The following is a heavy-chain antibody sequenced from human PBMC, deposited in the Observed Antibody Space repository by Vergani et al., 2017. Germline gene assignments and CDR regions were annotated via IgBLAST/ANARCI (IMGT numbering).Heavy chain of an antibody. CDR2: IYYDGST. CDR1: GDSIRGTDW. J-gene: IGHJ4*02. V-gene: IGHV4-4*01. Sequence: QVQLQESGPGLVKPPGTLSLTCTVPGDSIRGTDWWTWVRQSPGKGLEWIGEIYYDGSTNYNPSLKSRVSISVDKSKKQFSLHLSSVTAADTAVYLCARSANYYLHSRDHPRDYYFDYWGRGTLVTVPS. D-gene: IGHD3-22*01. CDR3: ARSANYYLHSRDHPRDYYFDY.